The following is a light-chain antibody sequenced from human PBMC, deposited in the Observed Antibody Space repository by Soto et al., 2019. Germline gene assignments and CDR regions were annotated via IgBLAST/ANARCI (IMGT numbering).Light chain of an antibody. Sequence: QSALTQPASVSGSPGQSITISCTGTSSEVGGYNYVSWYQQHPGKAPKLMIYDVSHRPSGVSNRFSGSKSGNTASLTISGLQAEDEADYYCSSYTSSSTFVFGGGTKLTVL. CDR1: SSEVGGYNY. V-gene: IGLV2-14*03. CDR3: SSYTSSSTFV. CDR2: DVS. J-gene: IGLJ3*02.